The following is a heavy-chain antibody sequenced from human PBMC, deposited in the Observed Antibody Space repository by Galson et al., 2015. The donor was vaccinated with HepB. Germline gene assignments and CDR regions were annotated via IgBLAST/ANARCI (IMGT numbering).Heavy chain of an antibody. CDR3: ARDWGYYYYYGMDV. CDR1: GFTFSSYS. D-gene: IGHD3-16*01. Sequence: SLRLSCAASGFTFSSYSMNWVRQAPGKGLEWVSYISSSSTIYYADSVKGRFTISRDNAKNSLYLQMNSLRDEDTAVYYCARDWGYYYYYGMDVWGQGTTVTVSS. J-gene: IGHJ6*02. CDR2: ISSSSTI. V-gene: IGHV3-48*02.